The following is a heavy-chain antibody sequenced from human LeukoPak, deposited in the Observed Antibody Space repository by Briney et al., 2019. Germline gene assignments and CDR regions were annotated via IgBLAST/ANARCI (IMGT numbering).Heavy chain of an antibody. CDR2: IYSGGTT. D-gene: IGHD3/OR15-3a*01. CDR3: AREPGTDYRKYYFDY. CDR1: GFTVSSNY. J-gene: IGHJ4*02. Sequence: PGGSLRLSCAASGFTVSSNYMSWVRQAPGTGLEWVSVIYSGGTTYYADSVKGRFTISRDNSKNMLYLQMNSLRAEDTAVYYCAREPGTDYRKYYFDYWGQGTLVTVSS. V-gene: IGHV3-53*01.